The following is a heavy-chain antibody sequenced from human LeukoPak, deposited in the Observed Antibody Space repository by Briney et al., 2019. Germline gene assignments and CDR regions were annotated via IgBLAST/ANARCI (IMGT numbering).Heavy chain of an antibody. CDR1: GYTFTSYE. CDR3: ARVGATILDWFDP. D-gene: IGHD1-26*01. V-gene: IGHV1-8*01. CDR2: MNPNSGNT. J-gene: IGHJ5*02. Sequence: ASVKVSCKASGYTFTSYEINWVRQATGQGLEWMGWMNPNSGNTGYAQKFQGRVTMTRNTSISTAYMELSSLRSEDTAVYYCARVGATILDWFDPWGQGTLVTVSS.